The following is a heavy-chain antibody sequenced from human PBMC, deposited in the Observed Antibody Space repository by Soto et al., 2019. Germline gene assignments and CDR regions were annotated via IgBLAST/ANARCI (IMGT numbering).Heavy chain of an antibody. V-gene: IGHV3-9*01. Sequence: EVQLVESGGGLVQPGRSLRLSCAASGFTFDDYAMHWFRQAPGKGLEWVSGISWNSGSIGYADSVKGRFTISGDNAKNSLYLQMNSRRAEDKALYYFAKLPGLERRFPAFDIWGQGTMVTVSS. D-gene: IGHD1-1*01. CDR2: ISWNSGSI. CDR1: GFTFDDYA. J-gene: IGHJ3*02. CDR3: AKLPGLERRFPAFDI.